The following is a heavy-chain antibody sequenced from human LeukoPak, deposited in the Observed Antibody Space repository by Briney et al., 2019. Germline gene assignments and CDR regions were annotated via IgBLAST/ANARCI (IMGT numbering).Heavy chain of an antibody. CDR3: AREAVAGTEQDAAIDY. CDR2: ISYDGSNK. CDR1: RFTFSSYG. Sequence: GGSLRLSCAASRFTFSSYGMHWVRQAPGKGLEWVAVISYDGSNKYYADSVKGRFTISRDNSKNTLYLQMNSLRAEDTAVYYCAREAVAGTEQDAAIDYWGQGTLVTVSS. J-gene: IGHJ4*02. V-gene: IGHV3-30*03. D-gene: IGHD6-19*01.